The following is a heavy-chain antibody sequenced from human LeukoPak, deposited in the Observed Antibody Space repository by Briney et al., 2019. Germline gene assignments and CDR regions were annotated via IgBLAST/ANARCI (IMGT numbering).Heavy chain of an antibody. D-gene: IGHD3-10*01. Sequence: GGSLRLSCAASGFTFSSYWMHWVRQAPGKGLVWVSRINSDGSSTDYADSVKGLFTISRDNAKNTLYLQMNSLRAEDTAVYYCSRGPYYGSGSYYYYGMDVWGQGTTVTVSS. V-gene: IGHV3-74*01. CDR1: GFTFSSYW. CDR3: SRGPYYGSGSYYYYGMDV. CDR2: INSDGSST. J-gene: IGHJ6*02.